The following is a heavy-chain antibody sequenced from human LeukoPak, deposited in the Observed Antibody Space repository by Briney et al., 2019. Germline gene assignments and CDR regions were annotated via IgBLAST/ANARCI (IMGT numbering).Heavy chain of an antibody. J-gene: IGHJ5*02. Sequence: GASVKVSCKASGYTFTSYDINWVRQATGQGLEWMGWMNPNSGNTGYAQKFQGRVTMTRNTSISTAYMELSSLRSEDTAVYYCARVGTGYCSGGSCYDNWFDPWGQGTLVTVSS. CDR2: MNPNSGNT. D-gene: IGHD2-15*01. V-gene: IGHV1-8*01. CDR3: ARVGTGYCSGGSCYDNWFDP. CDR1: GYTFTSYD.